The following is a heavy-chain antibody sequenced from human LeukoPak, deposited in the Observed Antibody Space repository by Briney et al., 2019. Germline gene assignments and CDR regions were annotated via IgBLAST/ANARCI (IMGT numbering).Heavy chain of an antibody. J-gene: IGHJ5*02. D-gene: IGHD2-2*01. CDR2: IIPILVIA. CDR1: GGTFSSYT. V-gene: IGHV1-69*02. Sequence: SVKVSCKASGGTFSSYTISWVRQAPGQGLEWMGRIIPILVIANYAQKFQGRVTITADKSTSTAYMELSSLRSEDTAVYYCARGVPAAMAYNWFDPWGQGTLVTVSS. CDR3: ARGVPAAMAYNWFDP.